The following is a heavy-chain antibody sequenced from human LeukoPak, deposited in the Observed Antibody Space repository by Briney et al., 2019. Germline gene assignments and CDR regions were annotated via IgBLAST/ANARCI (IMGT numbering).Heavy chain of an antibody. CDR1: GGTFSGYA. Sequence: SVKVSCKASGGTFSGYAISWVRQAPGQGLEWMGGIIPIFGTANYAQKFQGRVTITADESTSTAYMELSSLRSEDTAVYYCARVVDYYDSSGYYYTSWYFDLWGRGTLVTVSS. D-gene: IGHD3-22*01. CDR3: ARVVDYYDSSGYYYTSWYFDL. J-gene: IGHJ2*01. CDR2: IIPIFGTA. V-gene: IGHV1-69*13.